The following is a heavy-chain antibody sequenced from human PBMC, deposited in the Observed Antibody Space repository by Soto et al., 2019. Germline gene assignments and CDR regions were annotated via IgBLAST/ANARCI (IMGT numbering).Heavy chain of an antibody. V-gene: IGHV3-30*04. Sequence: GGSLRLSCAASGFTFSRHAIHWVRLAPGRGLEWVLAISRDGSYIYYTDSVKGRFTVSRDNSKNTVFVQMNRLIPDDTALYFCARTRNGGVADSFDSWGQGTRVTVSS. D-gene: IGHD3-3*01. CDR2: ISRDGSYI. CDR1: GFTFSRHA. J-gene: IGHJ5*01. CDR3: ARTRNGGVADSFDS.